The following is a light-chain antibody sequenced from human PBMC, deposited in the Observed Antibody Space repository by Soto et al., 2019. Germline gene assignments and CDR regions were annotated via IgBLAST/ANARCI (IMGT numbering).Light chain of an antibody. J-gene: IGKJ2*01. CDR2: VVF. V-gene: IGKV3-20*01. Sequence: ETVLTQSPGTVSLSPGERATLSCRTSQSVKSNYLAWYQQKPDQAHRLLSFVVFNRATGIPDRCSGSGSGTDFTLTISGLEPEDSAVYYDQHYDGSPRTFGQGTKLEIK. CDR3: QHYDGSPRT. CDR1: QSVKSNY.